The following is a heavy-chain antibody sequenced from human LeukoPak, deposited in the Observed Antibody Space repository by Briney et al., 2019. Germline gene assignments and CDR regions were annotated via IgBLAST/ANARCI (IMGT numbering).Heavy chain of an antibody. D-gene: IGHD6-13*01. Sequence: SETLSLTCAVYGGSFSRYYWSWIRQPPGKGLEWIGEINHSGSTNYNPSLKSRVTISVDTSKNQFSLKLSSVTAADTAVYYCARGPSRLRLYSSSWYYWGQGTLVTVSS. J-gene: IGHJ4*02. CDR3: ARGPSRLRLYSSSWYY. CDR2: INHSGST. CDR1: GGSFSRYY. V-gene: IGHV4-34*01.